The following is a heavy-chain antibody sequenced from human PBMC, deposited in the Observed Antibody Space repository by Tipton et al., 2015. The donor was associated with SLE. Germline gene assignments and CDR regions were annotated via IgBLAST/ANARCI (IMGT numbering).Heavy chain of an antibody. D-gene: IGHD6-19*01. Sequence: SLRLSCAASGFTFSDYYMSWIRQAPGKGREWVSYISSSSSYTNYADSVKGRFTISRDNAKNSLYLQMNSLRAEDTAVYYCARGSGWSYYYYYMDVWGKGTTVTVSS. J-gene: IGHJ6*03. CDR2: ISSSSSYT. CDR1: GFTFSDYY. V-gene: IGHV3-11*06. CDR3: ARGSGWSYYYYYMDV.